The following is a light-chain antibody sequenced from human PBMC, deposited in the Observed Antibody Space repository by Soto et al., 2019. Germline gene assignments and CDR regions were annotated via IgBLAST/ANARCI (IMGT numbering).Light chain of an antibody. J-gene: IGKJ1*01. CDR2: GAS. CDR3: QQYNNWPQT. V-gene: IGKV3-15*01. Sequence: EIVMTQSPATLSVSPGERATLSCRASQSVRSNLAWYQQKPGQAPRLLIYGASTRATGIPARFSGSGSGTEFTLTISSLQSEDFEVYYCQQYNNWPQTFGQGTKVDIK. CDR1: QSVRSN.